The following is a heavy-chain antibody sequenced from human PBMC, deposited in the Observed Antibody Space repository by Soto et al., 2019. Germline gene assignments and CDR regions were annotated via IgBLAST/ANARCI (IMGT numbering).Heavy chain of an antibody. J-gene: IGHJ4*02. Sequence: TLSLTCAVYGGSFSGYYWSWIRQPPGKGLEWIGEINHSGSTNYNPSLKGRVTISVDTSKNQFSLKLSSVTAADTAVYYCARAQVVLRFLEWLPPSSYYFDYWGQGTLVTVSS. CDR1: GGSFSGYY. CDR3: ARAQVVLRFLEWLPPSSYYFDY. V-gene: IGHV4-34*01. D-gene: IGHD3-3*01. CDR2: INHSGST.